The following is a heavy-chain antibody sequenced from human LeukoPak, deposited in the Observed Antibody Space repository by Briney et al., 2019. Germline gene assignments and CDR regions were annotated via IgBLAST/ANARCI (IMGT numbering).Heavy chain of an antibody. D-gene: IGHD3-10*01. J-gene: IGHJ5*02. CDR3: ARHYGP. CDR1: GGSVSSYY. CDR2: IYDSGST. V-gene: IGHV4-39*01. Sequence: SSETLSLTCTVSGGSVSSYYWSWIRQPPGKGLEWIGSIYDSGSTYYNPSLKSRVTISVDTSKNQFSLKLNSVTAADTAVYYCARHYGPWGQGTLVTVSS.